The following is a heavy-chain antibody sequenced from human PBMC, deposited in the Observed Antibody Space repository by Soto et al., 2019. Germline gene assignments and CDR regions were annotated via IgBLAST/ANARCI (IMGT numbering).Heavy chain of an antibody. CDR2: SSYDGRET. CDR3: ARDSGWPILNFDN. J-gene: IGHJ4*02. D-gene: IGHD3-10*01. Sequence: GGSLRLSCAASDFYFSSYGIHWVRQAPGKGLEWVAASSYDGRETFYADSAKGRFTVSKEMSKNTAFLQMNALRHEDTAVYFYARDSGWPILNFDNWGQGTPVTVSS. CDR1: DFYFSSYG. V-gene: IGHV3-30*03.